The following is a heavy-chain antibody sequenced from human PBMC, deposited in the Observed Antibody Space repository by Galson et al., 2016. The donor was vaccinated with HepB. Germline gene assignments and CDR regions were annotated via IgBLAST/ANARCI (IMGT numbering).Heavy chain of an antibody. CDR1: GFILTNNY. D-gene: IGHD4-17*01. V-gene: IGHV3-53*01. J-gene: IGHJ4*01. CDR2: IYSGGST. CDR3: ARDDFGDSIDY. Sequence: SLRLSCAASGFILTNNYVNWVRQAPGKGLEWVSVIYSGGSTYYADSVKGRFTMSRDESKNTLYVQMNSLRAEDTAVYYCARDDFGDSIDYWGQGTLVTVSS.